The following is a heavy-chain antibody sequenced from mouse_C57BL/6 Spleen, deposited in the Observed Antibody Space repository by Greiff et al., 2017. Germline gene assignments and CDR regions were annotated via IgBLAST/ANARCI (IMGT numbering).Heavy chain of an antibody. CDR1: GYTFTSYW. CDR2: IDPSDSYT. J-gene: IGHJ3*01. V-gene: IGHV1-69*01. D-gene: IGHD1-1*01. CDR3: ARGGATVVAPFAY. Sequence: QVQLQQPGAELVMPGASVKLSCKASGYTFTSYWMHWVKQRPGQGLEWIGEIDPSDSYTNYNQKFKGKSTLTVDKSSSTAYMQLSSLTSEDSAVYYWARGGATVVAPFAYWGQGTLVTVSA.